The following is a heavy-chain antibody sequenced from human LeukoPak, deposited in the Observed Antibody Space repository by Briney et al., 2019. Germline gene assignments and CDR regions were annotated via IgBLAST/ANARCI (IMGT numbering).Heavy chain of an antibody. Sequence: GGSLRLSCAASGFTFSGYSMNWVRQAPGKGLGWVSAIHSSGNTYYADSVKGRVTISRDNAKNSLYLQMNSLRDEDTGIYYCARDRTMTGDRGIDYWGQGTPVTVSS. CDR1: GFTFSGYS. V-gene: IGHV3-21*01. CDR2: IHSSGNT. J-gene: IGHJ4*02. D-gene: IGHD3-22*01. CDR3: ARDRTMTGDRGIDY.